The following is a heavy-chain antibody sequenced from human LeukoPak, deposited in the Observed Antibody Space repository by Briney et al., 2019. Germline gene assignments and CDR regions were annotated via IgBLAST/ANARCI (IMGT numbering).Heavy chain of an antibody. Sequence: GASVKVSCKASGGTFSSYAISRVRQAPGQGLEWMGRIIPILGIANYAQKFQGRVTITADKSTSTAYMELSSLRSEDTAVYYCARALYYGSGSSFDYWGQGTLVTVSS. CDR1: GGTFSSYA. V-gene: IGHV1-69*04. D-gene: IGHD3-10*01. CDR3: ARALYYGSGSSFDY. J-gene: IGHJ4*02. CDR2: IIPILGIA.